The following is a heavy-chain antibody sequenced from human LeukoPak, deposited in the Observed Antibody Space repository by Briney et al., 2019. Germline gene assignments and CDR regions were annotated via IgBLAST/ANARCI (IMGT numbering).Heavy chain of an antibody. D-gene: IGHD6-13*01. Sequence: PGGSLRLSCAASGFTFSDYSMNWVRQAPGKGLEWVSYIGASSAIYYADSVKGRFTISRDNAKNSLYLQMNSLRAEDTAVYYCARGFAAPLYYYYGMDVWGQGTTVTVSS. V-gene: IGHV3-69-1*02. CDR2: IGASSAI. CDR3: ARGFAAPLYYYYGMDV. J-gene: IGHJ6*02. CDR1: GFTFSDYS.